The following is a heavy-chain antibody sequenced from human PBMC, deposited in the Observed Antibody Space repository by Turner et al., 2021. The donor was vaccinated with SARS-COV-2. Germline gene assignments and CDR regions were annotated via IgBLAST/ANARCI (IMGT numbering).Heavy chain of an antibody. Sequence: QLLVQESGPALVKPSETLSLPCTVSAVSITSNSHYWGWVRQPPGKGLEWIGITYYPGGSYYNPSLRGRVTISVDPSQNKFSLILRSVTAADTAVYYCVTSVRRSGYFQRWGQGSLVSVSS. CDR1: AVSITSNSHY. J-gene: IGHJ1*01. CDR2: TYYPGGS. CDR3: VTSVRRSGYFQR. V-gene: IGHV4-39*01.